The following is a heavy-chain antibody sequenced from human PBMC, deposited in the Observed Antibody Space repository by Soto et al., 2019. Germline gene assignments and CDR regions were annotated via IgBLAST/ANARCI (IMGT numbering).Heavy chain of an antibody. CDR2: IIPIFGTA. CDR1: GGTFSSYA. Sequence: SVKVSCKASGGTFSSYAISWLLQAPGQGLEWMGGIIPIFGTANYAQKFQGRVTITADESTSTAYMELSSLRSEDTAVYYCARNNIVVVVAATPTYYYGMDVWGQGTTVTVSS. D-gene: IGHD2-15*01. CDR3: ARNNIVVVVAATPTYYYGMDV. J-gene: IGHJ6*02. V-gene: IGHV1-69*13.